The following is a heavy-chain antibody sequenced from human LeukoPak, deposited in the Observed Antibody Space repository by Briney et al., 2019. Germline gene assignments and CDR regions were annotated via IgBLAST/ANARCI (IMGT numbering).Heavy chain of an antibody. J-gene: IGHJ4*02. Sequence: ASVKVSCKASGYTFTGYYMHWVRQAPGQGLEWMGWINPNSGGTNYAQKFQGRVTMTRDTSISTAYMELSRLISDDTAVYYCAKGYCSSTSCWVIDYWGQGTLVTVSS. D-gene: IGHD2-2*01. CDR3: AKGYCSSTSCWVIDY. CDR1: GYTFTGYY. CDR2: INPNSGGT. V-gene: IGHV1-2*02.